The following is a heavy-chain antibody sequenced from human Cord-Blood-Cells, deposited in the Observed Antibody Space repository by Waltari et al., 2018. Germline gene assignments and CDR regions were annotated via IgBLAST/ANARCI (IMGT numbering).Heavy chain of an antibody. V-gene: IGHV3-21*01. CDR3: ARGQLVGGGVDY. CDR2: IRSSSIYI. CDR1: GFTFSSYS. Sequence: EVQLVESGGGLVKPGGSLRLSCAASGFTFSSYSMIWARQAPGKGLECVSSIRSSSIYIYYADSVKGRFTISRDNAKNSLYLQMNSLRAEDTAVYYCARGQLVGGGVDYWGQGTLVTVSS. D-gene: IGHD6-6*01. J-gene: IGHJ4*02.